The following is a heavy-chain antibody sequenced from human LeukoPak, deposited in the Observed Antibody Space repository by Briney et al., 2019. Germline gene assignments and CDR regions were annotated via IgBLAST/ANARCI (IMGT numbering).Heavy chain of an antibody. CDR1: GFTFSNYW. J-gene: IGHJ5*02. Sequence: GGSLRLSCEGSGFTFSNYWMGWVRQAPGKGLEWVSVIYSGGSTNYADSVKGRFTISRDNSKNTLYLQMNSLRAEDTAVYYCAKSRFPFDPWGQGTLVTVSS. V-gene: IGHV3-66*01. CDR2: IYSGGST. CDR3: AKSRFPFDP. D-gene: IGHD3-10*01.